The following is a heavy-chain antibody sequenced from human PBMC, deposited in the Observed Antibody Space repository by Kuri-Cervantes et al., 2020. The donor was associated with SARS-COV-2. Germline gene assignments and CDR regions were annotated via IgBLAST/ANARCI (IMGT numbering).Heavy chain of an antibody. CDR2: MNPNSGNT. CDR1: GGTFSSYA. Sequence: ASVKVSCKASGGTFSSYAISWVRQATGQGLEWMGWMNPNSGNTGYAQKFQGRVTMTRNTSISTAYMELSSLRSEDTAVYYCASPATVTAPHDAFDIWGQGTMVTVSS. V-gene: IGHV1-8*02. J-gene: IGHJ3*02. D-gene: IGHD4-17*01. CDR3: ASPATVTAPHDAFDI.